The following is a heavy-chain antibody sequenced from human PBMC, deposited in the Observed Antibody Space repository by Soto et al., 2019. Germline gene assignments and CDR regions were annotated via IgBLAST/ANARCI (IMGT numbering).Heavy chain of an antibody. CDR3: ARGRYCLTGRCFPNWFDS. J-gene: IGHJ5*01. Sequence: SETLSLTCSVSGDSISTVDYFWAWVRQPPGQALEYIGYIYKSTTTYYNPSFESRVAISLDTSKSQFSLNVTSVTAADTAVYFCARGRYCLTGRCFPNWFDSWGQGTLVTVSS. CDR2: IYKSTTT. CDR1: GDSISTVDYF. V-gene: IGHV4-30-4*01. D-gene: IGHD2-15*01.